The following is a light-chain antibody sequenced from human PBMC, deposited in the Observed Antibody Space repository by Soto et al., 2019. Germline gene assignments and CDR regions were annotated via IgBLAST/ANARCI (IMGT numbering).Light chain of an antibody. Sequence: DIQMTQSPSSLSASVGDRVTITCQASQDISNYLNWYQQKPGKAPKLLIFDASNVETGVPSRFSGSGSGTDFTFTIHSLQPEDAATYYCQQYEDLPLTCGGGTK. CDR1: QDISNY. CDR2: DAS. CDR3: QQYEDLPLT. J-gene: IGKJ4*01. V-gene: IGKV1-33*01.